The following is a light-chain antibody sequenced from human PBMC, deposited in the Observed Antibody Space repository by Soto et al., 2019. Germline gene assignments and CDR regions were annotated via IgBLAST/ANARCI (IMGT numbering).Light chain of an antibody. CDR1: ALPKQY. CDR2: KDS. Sequence: SYELTQPPSVSVSPGQTARITCSGDALPKQYAYWYQQKPGHAPVLVIYKDSERPSGIPERFSGSSSGTTVTLAISGVQAEDEADYCCQSGDSSGSYVVFGGGTKLTVL. V-gene: IGLV3-25*02. CDR3: QSGDSSGSYVV. J-gene: IGLJ2*01.